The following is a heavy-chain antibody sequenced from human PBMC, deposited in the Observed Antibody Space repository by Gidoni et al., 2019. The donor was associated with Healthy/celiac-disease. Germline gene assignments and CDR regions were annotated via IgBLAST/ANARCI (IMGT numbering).Heavy chain of an antibody. CDR1: GYSISSGYY. V-gene: IGHV4-38-2*02. D-gene: IGHD4-17*01. CDR2: IYHSGST. CDR3: ARDLESNGDYDY. Sequence: QVQLQESGPGLVKPSETLSLTCAVSGYSISSGYYWGWIRQPPGKGLEWIGSIYHSGSTYYNPSLKSRVTISVDTSKNQFSLKLSSVTAADTAVYYCARDLESNGDYDYWGQGTLVTVSS. J-gene: IGHJ4*02.